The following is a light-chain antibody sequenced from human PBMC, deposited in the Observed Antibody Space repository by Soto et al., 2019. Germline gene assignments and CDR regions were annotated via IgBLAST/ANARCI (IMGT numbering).Light chain of an antibody. CDR1: QSISSW. CDR3: QQYRGT. CDR2: KAS. Sequence: DIQMTQSPSTLSASVGDRVTITYRASQSISSWLAWYQQKPGKAPKLLIYKASSLESGVPSRFSGSGSGTEFTLTISSLQPDDFATYYCQQYRGTFGQGTKVEIK. V-gene: IGKV1-5*03. J-gene: IGKJ1*01.